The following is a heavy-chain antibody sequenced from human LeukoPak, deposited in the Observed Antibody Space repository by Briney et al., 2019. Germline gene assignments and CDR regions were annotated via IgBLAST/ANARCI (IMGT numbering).Heavy chain of an antibody. CDR1: GFTFSSYS. CDR2: ISSSSSYI. D-gene: IGHD3-22*01. CDR3: ARAEGYYYDSSGYAFDI. Sequence: TGGSPRLSCAASGFTFSSYSMNWVRQAPGKGLEWVSSISSSSSYIYYADSVKGRFTISRDNAKNSLYLQMNSLRAEDTAVYYCARAEGYYYDSSGYAFDIWGQGTMVTVSS. V-gene: IGHV3-21*01. J-gene: IGHJ3*02.